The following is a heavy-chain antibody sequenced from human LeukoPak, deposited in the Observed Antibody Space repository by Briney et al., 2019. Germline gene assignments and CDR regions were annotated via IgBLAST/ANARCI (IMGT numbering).Heavy chain of an antibody. CDR2: IYSGGST. Sequence: PGGSLRLSCAASGFTVSSNYMSWVRQAPGKGLEWVSVIYSGGSTYYADSVKGRFTISRHNSKNTLYLQMNSLRAEDTAVYYCARDQFKCSGYDQYYYYYGMDVWGQGTTVTVSS. V-gene: IGHV3-53*04. CDR1: GFTVSSNY. J-gene: IGHJ6*02. CDR3: ARDQFKCSGYDQYYYYYGMDV. D-gene: IGHD5-12*01.